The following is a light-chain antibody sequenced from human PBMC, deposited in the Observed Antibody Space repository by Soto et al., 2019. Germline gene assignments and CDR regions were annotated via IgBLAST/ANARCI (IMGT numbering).Light chain of an antibody. V-gene: IGKV3-20*01. J-gene: IGKJ1*01. CDR3: QQYGSSPS. CDR1: QSVSSN. Sequence: EIVMTQSPATLSVSPGERATLSCRASQSVSSNLAWYQQKPGQAPRILIYGASSRDTGIQDRFSGSGSGTEFTLTIRRLEPEDFAVYYCQQYGSSPSFGQGTKVDIK. CDR2: GAS.